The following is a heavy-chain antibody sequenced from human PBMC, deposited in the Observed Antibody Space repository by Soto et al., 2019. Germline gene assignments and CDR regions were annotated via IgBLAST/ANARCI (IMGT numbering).Heavy chain of an antibody. CDR2: IVPIFGTA. V-gene: IGHV1-69*06. Sequence: SVKISCKASGGTFSSYAISWVRQATGQGLVWMGGIVPIFGTANYAQKFQGRVTITADKSTSTAYMELSSLRSEDTAVYYCASSGYSSGWPYDYYYGMDVWGQGTTVTVSS. D-gene: IGHD6-19*01. J-gene: IGHJ6*02. CDR1: GGTFSSYA. CDR3: ASSGYSSGWPYDYYYGMDV.